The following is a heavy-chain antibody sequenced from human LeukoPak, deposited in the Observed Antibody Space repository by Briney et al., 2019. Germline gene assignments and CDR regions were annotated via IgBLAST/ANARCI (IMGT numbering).Heavy chain of an antibody. CDR3: ASRGYYDSSGYSQHSGDYYGMDV. CDR1: GFTFSSYG. D-gene: IGHD3-22*01. Sequence: GGSLRLSCAASGFTFSSYGMHWVRQAPGKGLEWVAVISYDGSNKYYADSVEGRFTISRDNSKNTLYLQMNSLRAEDTAVYYCASRGYYDSSGYSQHSGDYYGMDVWGQGTTVTVSS. CDR2: ISYDGSNK. V-gene: IGHV3-30*03. J-gene: IGHJ6*02.